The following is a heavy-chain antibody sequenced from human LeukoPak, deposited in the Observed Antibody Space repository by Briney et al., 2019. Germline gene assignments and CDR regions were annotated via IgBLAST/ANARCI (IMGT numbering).Heavy chain of an antibody. J-gene: IGHJ4*02. CDR2: IGGSGDDT. CDR3: AKGLSYASGSYPFHYFDY. CDR1: GFTFNNYA. D-gene: IGHD3-10*01. V-gene: IGHV3-23*01. Sequence: GGSLRLSCAASGFTFNNYAMTWVRQAPGKGLERVSSIGGSGDDTYYADSVKGRFPISRDNSKNTLYLQMNSLRAEDTAVYYCAKGLSYASGSYPFHYFDYWGQGTLVTVSS.